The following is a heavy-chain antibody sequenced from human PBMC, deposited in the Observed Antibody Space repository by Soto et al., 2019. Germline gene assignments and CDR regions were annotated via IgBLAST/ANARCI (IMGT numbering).Heavy chain of an antibody. CDR3: ASHYDSSGYYRDPFDY. D-gene: IGHD3-22*01. CDR1: GYSISSGYY. Sequence: PSETLSLTCAVSGYSISSGYYWGWIRQPPGKGTEWIGSIYHSGSTYYNPSLKSRVTISVDTSKNQFSLKLSSVTAADTAVYYCASHYDSSGYYRDPFDYWGQGTLVTVSS. J-gene: IGHJ4*02. V-gene: IGHV4-38-2*01. CDR2: IYHSGST.